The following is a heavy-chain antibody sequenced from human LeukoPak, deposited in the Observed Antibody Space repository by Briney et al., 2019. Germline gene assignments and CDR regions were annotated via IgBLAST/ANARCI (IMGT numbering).Heavy chain of an antibody. V-gene: IGHV4-61*02. CDR2: IYTSGST. D-gene: IGHD1-20*01. J-gene: IGHJ5*02. CDR1: GGSISSSSYY. CDR3: ARHSNWNGGVDWFDP. Sequence: SETLSLTCTVSGGSISSSSYYWGWIRQPAGKGLEWIGRIYTSGSTNYNPSLRSRVTISIDTSKNQLSLKLNSVTTADTAVYYCARHSNWNGGVDWFDPWGQGTQVTVSS.